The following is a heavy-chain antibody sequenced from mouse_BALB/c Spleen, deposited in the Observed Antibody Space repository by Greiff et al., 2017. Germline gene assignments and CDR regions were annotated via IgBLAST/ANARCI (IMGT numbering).Heavy chain of an antibody. CDR3: ARGGYDGYYVYAMDY. D-gene: IGHD2-3*01. Sequence: EVHLVESGPGLVKPSQSLSLTCSVTGYSITSGYYWNWIRQFPGNKLEWMGYISYDGSNNYNPSLKNRISITRDTSKNQFFLKLNSVTTEDTATYYCARGGYDGYYVYAMDYWGQGTSVTVSS. J-gene: IGHJ4*01. V-gene: IGHV3-6*02. CDR2: ISYDGSN. CDR1: GYSITSGYY.